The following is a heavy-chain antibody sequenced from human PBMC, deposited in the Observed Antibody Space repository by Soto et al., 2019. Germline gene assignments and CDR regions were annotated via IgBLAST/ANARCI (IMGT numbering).Heavy chain of an antibody. V-gene: IGHV6-1*01. CDR3: ARDPVTMVRGRADYGMDV. J-gene: IGHJ6*02. CDR1: GDSVSSNIAA. D-gene: IGHD3-10*01. CDR2: TYYRSKWYN. Sequence: SQTPSLTCAISGDSVSSNIAAWNWIRQSPSRGLEWLGRTYYRSKWYNDYAVSVKSRITINPDTSKNQFSLQLNSVTPEDTAVYYCARDPVTMVRGRADYGMDVWGQGTTVTVSS.